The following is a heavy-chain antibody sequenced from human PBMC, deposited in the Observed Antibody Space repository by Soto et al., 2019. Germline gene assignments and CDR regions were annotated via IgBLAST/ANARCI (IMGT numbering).Heavy chain of an antibody. Sequence: GASVKVSCKASGYTFTGYYMHWVRQAPGQGLEWMGWINPNSGGTNYAQKFQGRVTMTRDTSISTAYMELSRLRSDDTAVYYCAGDYGALSSGWYGPQGYYYYGMDVWGQGTTVTVSS. J-gene: IGHJ6*02. CDR3: AGDYGALSSGWYGPQGYYYYGMDV. CDR2: INPNSGGT. CDR1: GYTFTGYY. D-gene: IGHD6-19*01. V-gene: IGHV1-2*02.